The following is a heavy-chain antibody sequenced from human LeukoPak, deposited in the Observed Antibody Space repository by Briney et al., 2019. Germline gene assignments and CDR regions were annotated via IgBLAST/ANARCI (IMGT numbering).Heavy chain of an antibody. CDR1: GFTFSSYS. CDR3: ARDRRYYYGSGSSYDY. V-gene: IGHV3-48*01. J-gene: IGHJ4*02. CDR2: XXSSSSTI. Sequence: GGSLRLSCAASGFTFSSYSMNWVRQAPGKGLEWVXYXXSSSSTIYYADSVKGRFTISRDNSKNTLYLQMNSLRAEDTAVYYCARDRRYYYGSGSSYDYWGQGTLVTVSS. D-gene: IGHD3-10*01.